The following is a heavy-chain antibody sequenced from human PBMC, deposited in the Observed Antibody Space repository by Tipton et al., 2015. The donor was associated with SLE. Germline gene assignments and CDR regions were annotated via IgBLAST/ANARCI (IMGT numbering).Heavy chain of an antibody. J-gene: IGHJ4*02. D-gene: IGHD2-8*01. V-gene: IGHV3-23*01. CDR3: ARDMWGYCTNGVCDGFDY. Sequence: SLRLSCAASGFTFSSYAMSWVRQAPGKGLEWVSAISGSGGSTYYADSVKGRFTISRDNSKNTLYLQMNSLRAEDTAVYYCARDMWGYCTNGVCDGFDYWGQGTLVTVSS. CDR1: GFTFSSYA. CDR2: ISGSGGST.